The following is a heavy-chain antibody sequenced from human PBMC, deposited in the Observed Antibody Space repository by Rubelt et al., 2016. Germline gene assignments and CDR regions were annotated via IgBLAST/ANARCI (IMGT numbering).Heavy chain of an antibody. CDR3: ARGYSSGWYSN. CDR1: GFTFSSYA. Sequence: ESGGGLVQPGGSLRLSCAASGFTFSSYAMSWVRQAPGKGLEWVSVIYSGGSTYYADSVKGRFTISRHNSKNTLFLQMNSLGTEDTAVYYCARGYSSGWYSNWGQGTLVTVSS. J-gene: IGHJ4*02. CDR2: IYSGGST. D-gene: IGHD6-19*01. V-gene: IGHV3-53*04.